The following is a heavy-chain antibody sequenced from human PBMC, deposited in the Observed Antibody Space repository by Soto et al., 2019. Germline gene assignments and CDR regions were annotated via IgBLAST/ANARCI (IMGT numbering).Heavy chain of an antibody. J-gene: IGHJ5*02. CDR2: ISGSGGST. V-gene: IGHV3-23*01. D-gene: IGHD2-2*01. CDR1: GFTFSSYA. CDR3: AKDLTERRGIVVVPADFDP. Sequence: EVQLLESGGGLVQPGGSLRLSCAASGFTFSSYAMSWVRQAPGKGLEWVSAISGSGGSTYYADSVKGRFTISRDNSKNTLYLQMNSLRAEDTAVYYCAKDLTERRGIVVVPADFDPWGQGTLVTVSS.